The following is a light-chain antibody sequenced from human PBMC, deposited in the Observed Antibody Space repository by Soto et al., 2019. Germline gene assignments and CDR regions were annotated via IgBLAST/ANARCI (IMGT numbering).Light chain of an antibody. CDR3: QQYNQWPHP. Sequence: EIVMTQSPATLSVSPGEGATLSCRASQNIGRNLAWYQQIPGQAPRLLFYDASTRATGIPARFSASGSGTEFTLTITSLQSEDFAVYYCQQYNQWPHPFGGGTKVDI. J-gene: IGKJ4*01. V-gene: IGKV3-15*01. CDR2: DAS. CDR1: QNIGRN.